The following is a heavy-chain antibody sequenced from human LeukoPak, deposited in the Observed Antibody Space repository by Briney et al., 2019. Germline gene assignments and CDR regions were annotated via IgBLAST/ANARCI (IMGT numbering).Heavy chain of an antibody. J-gene: IGHJ4*02. CDR1: RFTFDSFA. CDR2: ISGSDGSS. Sequence: PGGSLRLSCAASRFTFDSFAMNWVRQAPGKGMEWDSSISGSDGSSHYEDFMKGRFTISRDNSKNTLHLQMSSLRAEDTAVYYCAKSLGVGGYTRYKGFDQWGQGTPVTVSS. V-gene: IGHV3-23*01. CDR3: AKSLGVGGYTRYKGFDQ. D-gene: IGHD3-16*02.